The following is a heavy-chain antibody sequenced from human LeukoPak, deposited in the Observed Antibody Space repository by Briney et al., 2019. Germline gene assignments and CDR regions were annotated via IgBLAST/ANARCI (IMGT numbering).Heavy chain of an antibody. D-gene: IGHD2-15*01. V-gene: IGHV4-61*09. Sequence: SETLSLTCTVSGGSLTSGSHYWSWIRQPPGKGLEWIGNIDIRGSTKYNPSLNSRVTIYIDMSKNQFSLELTSVTAADTAVYYCASDIDCVGGTCYSYNWFDPWGQGTLVTVSS. CDR3: ASDIDCVGGTCYSYNWFDP. J-gene: IGHJ5*02. CDR2: IDIRGST. CDR1: GGSLTSGSHY.